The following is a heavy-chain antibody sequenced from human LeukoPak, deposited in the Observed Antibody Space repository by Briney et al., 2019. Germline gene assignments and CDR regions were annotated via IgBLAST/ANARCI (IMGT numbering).Heavy chain of an antibody. J-gene: IGHJ5*02. CDR3: ARDLITMVRDGGFDP. V-gene: IGHV4-30-4*01. CDR2: IYYSGST. D-gene: IGHD3-10*01. Sequence: SQTLSLTCTVSGGSISSGDYYWSWIRQPPGKGLEWIGYIYYSGSTYYNPSLKSRVTISVDTSKNQFSLKLGSVTAADTAVYYCARDLITMVRDGGFDPWGQGTLVTVSS. CDR1: GGSISSGDYY.